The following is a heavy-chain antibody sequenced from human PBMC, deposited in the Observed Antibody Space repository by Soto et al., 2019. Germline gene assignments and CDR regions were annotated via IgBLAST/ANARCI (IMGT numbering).Heavy chain of an antibody. V-gene: IGHV2-5*01. CDR3: AHSPWGAAPDY. J-gene: IGHJ4*02. CDR2: IYWNDDK. CDR1: GFSLSARGVG. D-gene: IGHD3-16*01. Sequence: QITLKESGPTLVKPTQTLTLTCTFSGFSLSARGVGVGWIRQPPGKALEWLALIYWNDDKRYSPSLQSRLTITKDASKNQVVFSMTNEDPADTATYYCAHSPWGAAPDYWGQGTLVTVSS.